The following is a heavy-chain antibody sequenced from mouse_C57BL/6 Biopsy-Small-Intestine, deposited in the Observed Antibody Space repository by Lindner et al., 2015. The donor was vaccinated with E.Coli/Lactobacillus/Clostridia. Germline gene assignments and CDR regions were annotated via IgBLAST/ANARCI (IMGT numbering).Heavy chain of an antibody. CDR1: GYAFSNYW. J-gene: IGHJ4*01. CDR3: AREGTSSGDAMGY. D-gene: IGHD3-1*01. CDR2: IYPGDGDT. V-gene: IGHV1-80*01. Sequence: VQLQESGAELVKPGASVKISCKTSGYAFSNYWMNWVKLRPGKGLEWIGQIYPGDGDTNYNGKFKGKATLTADKSSSTAYMQLSSLTSEDSAVYFCAREGTSSGDAMGYWGQGTSVTVSS.